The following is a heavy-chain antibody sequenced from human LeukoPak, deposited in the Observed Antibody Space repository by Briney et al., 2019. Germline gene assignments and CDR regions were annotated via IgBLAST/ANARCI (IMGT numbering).Heavy chain of an antibody. J-gene: IGHJ6*03. V-gene: IGHV4-59*01. CDR2: IYYSGST. CDR1: GGSISSYY. CDR3: ARGIAAAGPPGGGYYYDYYMDV. Sequence: PSETLSLTCTVSGGSISSYYWSWIRQPPGKGLEWIGYIYYSGSTNYNPSLKSRVTISVDTSKNQFSLKLSSVTAADTAVYYCARGIAAAGPPGGGYYYDYYMDVWGKGTTVTVSS. D-gene: IGHD6-13*01.